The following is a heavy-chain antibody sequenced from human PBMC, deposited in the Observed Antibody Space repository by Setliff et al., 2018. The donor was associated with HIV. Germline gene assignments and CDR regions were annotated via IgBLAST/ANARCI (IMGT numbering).Heavy chain of an antibody. Sequence: GESLRLSCAASGFTFSTYGMYWVRQAPGKGLEWVSSIIRDSSYIFDADSVKGRFTISRDNAQNSLYLQMNNLRVEDTAVYYCARDGTTLLAAMDVWGKGTTVTVSS. V-gene: IGHV3-21*01. J-gene: IGHJ6*03. D-gene: IGHD1-7*01. CDR2: IIRDSSYI. CDR1: GFTFSTYG. CDR3: ARDGTTLLAAMDV.